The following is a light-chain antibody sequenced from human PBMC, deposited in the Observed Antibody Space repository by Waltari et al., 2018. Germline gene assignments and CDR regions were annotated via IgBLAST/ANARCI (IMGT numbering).Light chain of an antibody. V-gene: IGKV1-39*01. J-gene: IGKJ2*01. Sequence: DIQMTQSPSSLSAFVGDRVTITCRASQNISSYLNWYQQKLGKAPKRLIYGASTLQSGVPERFSGNGSGTDFTLTISSLQPEDFATYYCQQSYNTPKTFGQGTKLEIK. CDR2: GAS. CDR1: QNISSY. CDR3: QQSYNTPKT.